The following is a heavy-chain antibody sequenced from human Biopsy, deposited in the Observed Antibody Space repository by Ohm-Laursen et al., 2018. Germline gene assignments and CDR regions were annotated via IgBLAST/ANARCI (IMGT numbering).Heavy chain of an antibody. J-gene: IGHJ6*02. CDR1: GGDINNYY. V-gene: IGHV4-4*07. Sequence: GTLSLTCSVSGGDINNYYWSWIRQPAGKGLEWIGRIYPGGSTNYNPSLKSRVTMSVDTSKKQLSLRLRSVTAADTAVYYCARAVDYYDPYYYYGLDVWGQGTTVTVSS. CDR2: IYPGGST. CDR3: ARAVDYYDPYYYYGLDV. D-gene: IGHD3-16*01.